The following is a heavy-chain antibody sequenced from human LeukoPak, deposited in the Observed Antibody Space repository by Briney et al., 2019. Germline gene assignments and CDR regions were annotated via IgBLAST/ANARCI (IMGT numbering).Heavy chain of an antibody. J-gene: IGHJ4*02. CDR1: GGSISSYY. CDR3: ARLKVTTHEDSSDY. Sequence: SETLSLTCTVSGGSISSYYWSWIRQPAGKGLEWIGRIYTSGSTNYNPSLKSRVTMSVDTSKTKSSLKLSSVTAADTAVYYCARLKVTTHEDSSDYWGQGTLITVSS. D-gene: IGHD4-17*01. V-gene: IGHV4-4*07. CDR2: IYTSGST.